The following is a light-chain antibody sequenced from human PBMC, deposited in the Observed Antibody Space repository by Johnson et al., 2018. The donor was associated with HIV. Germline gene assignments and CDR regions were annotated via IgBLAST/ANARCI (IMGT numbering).Light chain of an antibody. V-gene: IGLV1-51*02. Sequence: HSVLTQPPSVSAAPGQKVTLSCSGSSSNIGNNYVSWYQQLPGTAPKLLIYENNKRPSGIPDRFSGSKSGTSATLGITGLQTGDDADYYCGTWDSSLSVYVFGTGTKVTVL. CDR1: SSNIGNNY. CDR2: ENN. J-gene: IGLJ1*01. CDR3: GTWDSSLSVYV.